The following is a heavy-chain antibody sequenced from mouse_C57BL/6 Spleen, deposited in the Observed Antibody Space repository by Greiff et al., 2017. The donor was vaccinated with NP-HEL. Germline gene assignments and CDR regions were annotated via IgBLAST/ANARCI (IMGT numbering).Heavy chain of an antibody. Sequence: VKLVESGPELVKPGASVKISCKASGYAFSSSWMNWVKQRPGKGLEWIGRIYPGDGDTNYNGKFKGKATLTADKSSSTAYMQLSSLTSEDSAVYFCARCDYDVYFDYWGQGTTLTVSS. CDR3: ARCDYDVYFDY. V-gene: IGHV1-82*01. D-gene: IGHD2-4*01. CDR1: GYAFSSSW. CDR2: IYPGDGDT. J-gene: IGHJ2*01.